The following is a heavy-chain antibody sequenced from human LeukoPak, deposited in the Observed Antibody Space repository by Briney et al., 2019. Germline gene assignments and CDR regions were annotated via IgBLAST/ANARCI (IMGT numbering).Heavy chain of an antibody. J-gene: IGHJ4*02. Sequence: GGSLRLSCAASGFTFRHYYMNWARLAPGKGLAWVANIREDGGGDTYEASVKGRFTISRDNARNSLFLQMNSLRAEDTAVYYCARGDGYYFGFWGQGTPVTVSS. V-gene: IGHV3-7*03. CDR1: GFTFRHYY. CDR3: ARGDGYYFGF. CDR2: IREDGGGD.